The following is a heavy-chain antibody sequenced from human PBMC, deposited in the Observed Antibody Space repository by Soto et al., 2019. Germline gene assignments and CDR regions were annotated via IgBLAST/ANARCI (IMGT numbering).Heavy chain of an antibody. CDR2: IYYSGST. CDR3: ARRYGGNFDY. D-gene: IGHD1-26*01. V-gene: IGHV4-59*01. Sequence: SEPMSLTCTVSGGTISSYYWSWIRQPPGKGLEWIGYIYYSGSTNYNPSLKSRVTISVDRSKNQFSLKLSSVTAADTAVYYCARRYGGNFDYWGQGTLVTVSS. J-gene: IGHJ4*02. CDR1: GGTISSYY.